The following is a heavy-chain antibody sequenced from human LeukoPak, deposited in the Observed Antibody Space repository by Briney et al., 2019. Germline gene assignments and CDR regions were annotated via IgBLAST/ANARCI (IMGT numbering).Heavy chain of an antibody. D-gene: IGHD6-19*01. CDR2: ISSSGSTI. CDR1: GFTFSDYY. V-gene: IGHV3-11*04. J-gene: IGHJ5*02. CDR3: ARMGFSSGWYPAKTSLPFDP. Sequence: GSLRLSCAASGFTFSDYYMSWLRQAPGKGLEWVSYISSSGSTIYYADSVKGRFTISRDNAKNSLYLQMNSLRAEDTAVYYCARMGFSSGWYPAKTSLPFDPWGQGTLVTVSS.